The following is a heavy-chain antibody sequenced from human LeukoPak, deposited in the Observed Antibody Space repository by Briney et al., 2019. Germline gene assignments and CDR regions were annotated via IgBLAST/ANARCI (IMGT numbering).Heavy chain of an antibody. CDR2: INHSGST. CDR1: GVSFSGYY. V-gene: IGHV4-34*01. Sequence: SETLSLTCAVYGVSFSGYYWSWLRQPPGKGLEWIGEINHSGSTNYNPSLKSRVTISVDTSKNQFSLKLSSVTAADTAVYYCARGLRYDFWSGHRSNWFDPWGQGTLVTVSS. CDR3: ARGLRYDFWSGHRSNWFDP. D-gene: IGHD3-3*01. J-gene: IGHJ5*02.